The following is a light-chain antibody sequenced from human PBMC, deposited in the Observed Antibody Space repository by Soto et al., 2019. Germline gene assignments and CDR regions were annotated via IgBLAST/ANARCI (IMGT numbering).Light chain of an antibody. Sequence: QAVVAQPPSASGTPGQRVTISCSGGTSNVGSNLASWYQQLPGSAPKLLIYNDYERPSGVPDRFSGSKSGTSASLDISGLRSEDEADYFCAVWDDSLSGVVFGGGTKLTVL. CDR3: AVWDDSLSGVV. J-gene: IGLJ2*01. V-gene: IGLV1-47*02. CDR1: TSNVGSNL. CDR2: NDY.